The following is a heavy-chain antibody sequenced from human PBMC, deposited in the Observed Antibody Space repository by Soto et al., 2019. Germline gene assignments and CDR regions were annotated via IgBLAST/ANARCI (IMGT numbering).Heavy chain of an antibody. CDR2: IDSSGST. J-gene: IGHJ4*02. CDR3: ASRYLY. CDR1: GESIRNGDYY. D-gene: IGHD3-16*02. Sequence: KTSETLSLTCTVSGESIRNGDYYWSWIRPPPGRGLEWIGYIDSSGSTYYTPSLKSRLTMSVDMSKNQFSLRLTSVTAADTAVYYCASRYLYWGQGLLVTVSS. V-gene: IGHV4-30-4*01.